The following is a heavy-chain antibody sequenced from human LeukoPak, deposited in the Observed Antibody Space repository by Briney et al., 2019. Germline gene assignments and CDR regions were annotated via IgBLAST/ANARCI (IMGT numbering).Heavy chain of an antibody. CDR1: GGSFSGYY. CDR2: INHSGST. J-gene: IGHJ4*02. D-gene: IGHD3-10*01. V-gene: IGHV4-34*01. Sequence: SETPSLTCAVYGGSFSGYYWSWIRQPPGKGLEWIGEINHSGSTNYNPSLKSRVTISVDTSKNQFSLKLSSVTAADTAVYYCAREDQYYGSGSFDYWGQGTLVTVSS. CDR3: AREDQYYGSGSFDY.